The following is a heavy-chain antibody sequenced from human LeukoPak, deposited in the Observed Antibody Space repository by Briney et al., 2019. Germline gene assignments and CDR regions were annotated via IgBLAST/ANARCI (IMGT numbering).Heavy chain of an antibody. CDR3: AREYYGDYVEVDP. D-gene: IGHD4-17*01. CDR2: IYYSGST. CDR1: GGSISSSSYY. Sequence: SETLSLTCTVSGGSISSSSYYWGWIRQPPGKGLEWIGSIYYSGSTYYNPSLKSRVTISVDTSKNQFPLKLSSVTAADTAVYYCAREYYGDYVEVDPWGQGTLVTVSS. V-gene: IGHV4-39*06. J-gene: IGHJ5*02.